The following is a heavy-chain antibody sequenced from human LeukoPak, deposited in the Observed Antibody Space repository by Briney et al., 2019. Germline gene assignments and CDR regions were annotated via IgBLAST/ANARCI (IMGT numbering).Heavy chain of an antibody. CDR3: ARGTTVIQTLDY. D-gene: IGHD4-17*01. CDR2: IKSNSAGT. CDR1: GYTFTGFY. V-gene: IGHV1-2*02. Sequence: ASVKVSCKASGYTFTGFYIHWVRQAPGQGLEWMGWIKSNSAGTDYAQKFQGRVTMTRDTSISTAYMELSRLRSDDTAVYYCARGTTVIQTLDYWGQGTLVTVAS. J-gene: IGHJ4*02.